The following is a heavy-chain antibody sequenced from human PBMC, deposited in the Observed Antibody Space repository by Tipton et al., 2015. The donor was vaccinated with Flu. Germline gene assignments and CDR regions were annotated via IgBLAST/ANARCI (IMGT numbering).Heavy chain of an antibody. Sequence: LRLSCTVSGGSLSSFYWSWIRQPAGKGLEYIGRIYSSGSTNYNPSFKSRVSMSLDASKTQFSLNLNSVTAADTAMYYCAGGSGSGTHVMFDYWGQGTLVTVSS. D-gene: IGHD3-10*01. CDR3: AGGSGSGTHVMFDY. J-gene: IGHJ4*02. CDR2: IYSSGST. CDR1: GGSLSSFY. V-gene: IGHV4-4*07.